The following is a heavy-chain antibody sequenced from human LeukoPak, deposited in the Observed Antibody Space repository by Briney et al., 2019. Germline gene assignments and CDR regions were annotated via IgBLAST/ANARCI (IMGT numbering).Heavy chain of an antibody. Sequence: SETLSLTCTVSGGSISSYYWSWSRQPAGKGLEWMGRIYTSGSTNYNPSLKSRVTMSVDTSKNQFSLKLSSVTAADTAVYYCARVARYYDILTGYYLGAFDIWGQGTMVTVSS. CDR3: ARVARYYDILTGYYLGAFDI. J-gene: IGHJ3*02. CDR2: IYTSGST. D-gene: IGHD3-9*01. V-gene: IGHV4-4*07. CDR1: GGSISSYY.